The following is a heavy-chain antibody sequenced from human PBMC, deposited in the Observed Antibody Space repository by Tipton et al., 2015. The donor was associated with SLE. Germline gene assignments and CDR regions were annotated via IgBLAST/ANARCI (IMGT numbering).Heavy chain of an antibody. Sequence: TLSLTCTVSGGSVSSGSYYWSWIRQPPGKGLEWIGYIYYSGSTNYNPSLKSRVTISVDMSKNQFSLKLSSVTAADTAVYYCARVGITMVRGHFDYWGQGTLVTVSS. CDR1: GGSVSSGSYY. CDR2: IYYSGST. D-gene: IGHD3-10*01. V-gene: IGHV4-61*01. J-gene: IGHJ4*02. CDR3: ARVGITMVRGHFDY.